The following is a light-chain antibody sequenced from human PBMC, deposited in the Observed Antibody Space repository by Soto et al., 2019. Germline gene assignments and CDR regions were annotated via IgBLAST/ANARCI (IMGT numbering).Light chain of an antibody. J-gene: IGLJ1*01. CDR1: SSDVGNYNY. Sequence: QSVPTQPASVSGSPGQSITISCTGTSSDVGNYNYVSWYQQHPGKAPKLMIYEVSDRPSGVSDRFSGSKSGNTASLTISGLQAEDEADYYCCSYTRSRTYVFGTGTKVTVL. CDR3: CSYTRSRTYV. V-gene: IGLV2-14*01. CDR2: EVS.